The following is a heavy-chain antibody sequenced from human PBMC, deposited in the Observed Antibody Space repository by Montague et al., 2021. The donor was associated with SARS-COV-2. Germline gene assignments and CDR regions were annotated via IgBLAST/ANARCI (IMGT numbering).Heavy chain of an antibody. CDR1: GDSVSSHSAA. CDR3: ARDTRIQLWFDRDYYYGMDV. J-gene: IGHJ6*02. Sequence: CAISGDSVSSHSAAWNWIRQSPSRGLEWLGRTYYRSKWYNDYAVSVKSRITINPDTSKNQFSLQLNSVTPEDTAVYYCARDTRIQLWFDRDYYYGMDVWGQGTTVTVS. CDR2: TYYRSKWYN. V-gene: IGHV6-1*01. D-gene: IGHD5-18*01.